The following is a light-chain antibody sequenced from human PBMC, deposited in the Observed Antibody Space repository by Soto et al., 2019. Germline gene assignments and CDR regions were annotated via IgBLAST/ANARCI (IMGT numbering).Light chain of an antibody. Sequence: DIPMTQSPSSLSASVGDRVTITCQASQDITNYLNWYQQKPGKPPKLLIYDAYNLETGVPSRFSGSGSGTHFSFTINSLQPEDFATYYCQQYDDLPITFGLGTRLDIK. CDR3: QQYDDLPIT. J-gene: IGKJ5*01. V-gene: IGKV1-33*01. CDR2: DAY. CDR1: QDITNY.